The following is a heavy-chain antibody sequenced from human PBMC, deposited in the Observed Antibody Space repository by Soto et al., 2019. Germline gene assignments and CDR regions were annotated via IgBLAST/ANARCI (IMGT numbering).Heavy chain of an antibody. CDR1: GGTFSSYT. CDR2: IIPILGIA. D-gene: IGHD3-10*01. CDR3: ATAPYGSGNGFDY. Sequence: GASVKVSCKASGGTFSSYTISWVRQAPGQGLEWMGRIIPILGIANYAQKFQGRVTITADKSTSTAYMELSSLRSEDTAVYYCATAPYGSGNGFDYWGQGTLVTVSS. V-gene: IGHV1-69*02. J-gene: IGHJ4*02.